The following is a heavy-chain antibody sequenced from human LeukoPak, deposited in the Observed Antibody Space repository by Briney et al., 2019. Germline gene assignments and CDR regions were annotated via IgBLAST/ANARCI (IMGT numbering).Heavy chain of an antibody. Sequence: GGSLKLSCAASGFTFSVSAIHWVRQASGKGLEWVGRIRTRTNRYATAYAAAVKGRFTVSRDDSKSTAYLQMNSLKTEDTAVYYCTRIDYGSDYWGQGTQVIVSS. CDR2: IRTRTNRYAT. D-gene: IGHD3-10*01. CDR3: TRIDYGSDY. J-gene: IGHJ4*02. CDR1: GFTFSVSA. V-gene: IGHV3-73*01.